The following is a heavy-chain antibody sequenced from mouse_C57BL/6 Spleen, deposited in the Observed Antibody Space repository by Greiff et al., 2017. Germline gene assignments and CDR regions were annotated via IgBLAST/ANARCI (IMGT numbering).Heavy chain of an antibody. D-gene: IGHD2-2*01. V-gene: IGHV5-4*03. CDR1: GFTFSSYA. Sequence: EVKLMESGGGLVKPGGSLKLSCAASGFTFSSYAMSWVRQTPEKRLEWVATISDGGSYTYYPDNVKGRFTISRDNAKNNLYLQMSHLKSEDTAMYYCARMVTTDYYAMDYWGQGTSVTVSS. CDR3: ARMVTTDYYAMDY. J-gene: IGHJ4*01. CDR2: ISDGGSYT.